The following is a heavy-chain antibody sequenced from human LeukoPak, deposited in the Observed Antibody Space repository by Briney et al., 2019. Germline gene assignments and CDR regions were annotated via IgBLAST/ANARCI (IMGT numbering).Heavy chain of an antibody. D-gene: IGHD1-26*01. Sequence: PSETLSLTCTVSGGSISSYYWSWIRQPPGKGLEWIGYIYYSGSTNYNPSLKSRVTISVDTSKNQFSLKLSSVTAADTAVYYCAGYSIVGAITAPFDYWGQGTLVTVSS. CDR3: AGYSIVGAITAPFDY. CDR1: GGSISSYY. CDR2: IYYSGST. J-gene: IGHJ4*02. V-gene: IGHV4-59*08.